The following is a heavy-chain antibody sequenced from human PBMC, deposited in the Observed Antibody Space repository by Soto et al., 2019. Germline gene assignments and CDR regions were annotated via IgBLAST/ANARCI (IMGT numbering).Heavy chain of an antibody. V-gene: IGHV1-8*01. D-gene: IGHD3-3*01. CDR3: ARGAFSESLHLYYYYGLDV. CDR1: GYTFTSYD. Sequence: ASVKVSCKASGYTFTSYDINWVRQATGQGLEWMGWMNPNSGNTGYAQKFQGRVTMTRNTSISTAYMELSSLRSEDTAVYYCARGAFSESLHLYYYYGLDVWGQGTTVTVSS. CDR2: MNPNSGNT. J-gene: IGHJ6*02.